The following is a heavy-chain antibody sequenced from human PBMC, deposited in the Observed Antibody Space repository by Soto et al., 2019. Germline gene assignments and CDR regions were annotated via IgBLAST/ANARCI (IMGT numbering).Heavy chain of an antibody. D-gene: IGHD6-13*01. J-gene: IGHJ4*02. Sequence: GGSLRLSCAASGFTFDDYVMHWVRQAPGKGLEWVSGISWNSNSKDYADSVTGRFTISRDNAKNSLYLQMDSLRTEDTAFYYCATGFSSSRFYVDSWGQGTLVTVSS. CDR3: ATGFSSSRFYVDS. V-gene: IGHV3-9*01. CDR2: ISWNSNSK. CDR1: GFTFDDYV.